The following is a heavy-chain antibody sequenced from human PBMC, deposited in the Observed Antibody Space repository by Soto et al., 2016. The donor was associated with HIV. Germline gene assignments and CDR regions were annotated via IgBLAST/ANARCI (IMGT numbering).Heavy chain of an antibody. D-gene: IGHD3-9*01. CDR2: MSAYSGNT. J-gene: IGHJ5*02. CDR1: GYIFTNYG. Sequence: QVQLVQSGAEVRKPGASVKVSCKASGYIFTNYGISWVRQAPGQGLEWMGWMSAYSGNTNYAQSFQGRVTMTTDTSTSTAYMELRSLRSDDTAVYYCARDPLYGRLGWFDPWGQGTLVTVSS. CDR3: ARDPLYGRLGWFDP. V-gene: IGHV1-18*01.